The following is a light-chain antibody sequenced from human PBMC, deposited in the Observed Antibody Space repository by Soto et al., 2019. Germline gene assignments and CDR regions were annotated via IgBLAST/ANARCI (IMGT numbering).Light chain of an antibody. CDR3: QQYDKWPYT. CDR2: GAF. J-gene: IGKJ2*01. V-gene: IGKV3-15*01. Sequence: EIVLTQSPATLSVSPGERATLSCRTSQSVGSNLAWYQQKPGQAPRLLMYGAFIRAPGFPVRFRGTGSGSEVTLTISSLQSEDGALYYCQQYDKWPYTFGQGTNLEIK. CDR1: QSVGSN.